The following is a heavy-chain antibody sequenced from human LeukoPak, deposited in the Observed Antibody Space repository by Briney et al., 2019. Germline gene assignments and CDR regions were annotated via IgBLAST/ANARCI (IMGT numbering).Heavy chain of an antibody. CDR1: GFTFSSYW. V-gene: IGHV3-74*01. J-gene: IGHJ5*02. CDR2: INSDGSST. CDR3: AILEVITDYWFDP. D-gene: IGHD3-22*01. Sequence: GGSLRLSYAASGFTFSSYWMHWVRQAPGKGLVWVSRINSDGSSTSYADSVKGRFTTSRDNAKNTLYLQMNSLRAEDTAVYYCAILEVITDYWFDPWGQGTLVTVSS.